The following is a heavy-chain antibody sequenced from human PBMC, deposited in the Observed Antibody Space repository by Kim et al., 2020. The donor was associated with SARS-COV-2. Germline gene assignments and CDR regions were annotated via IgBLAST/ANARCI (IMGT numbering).Heavy chain of an antibody. D-gene: IGHD1-26*01. CDR2: T. Sequence: TPYAHAVRARFTISRDNSQNPLSLQMNSLRVEDTAVYYCARGGVNLGDYWGQGTLVTVSS. V-gene: IGHV3-23*01. J-gene: IGHJ4*02. CDR3: ARGGVNLGDY.